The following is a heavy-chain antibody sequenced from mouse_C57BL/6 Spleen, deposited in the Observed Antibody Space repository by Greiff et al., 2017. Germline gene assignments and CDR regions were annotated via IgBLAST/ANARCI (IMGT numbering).Heavy chain of an antibody. V-gene: IGHV1-76*01. CDR3: ARGGSSLDY. D-gene: IGHD1-1*01. CDR2: LYPGSGNT. Sequence: VQLQQSGAELVRPGASVKLSCKASGYTFTDYYINWVKQRPGQGLEWIARLYPGSGNTYYNEKFKGKATLTAEKSSSTAYKQLSSLTSEDSAVYFCARGGSSLDYWGQGTTLTVSS. J-gene: IGHJ2*01. CDR1: GYTFTDYY.